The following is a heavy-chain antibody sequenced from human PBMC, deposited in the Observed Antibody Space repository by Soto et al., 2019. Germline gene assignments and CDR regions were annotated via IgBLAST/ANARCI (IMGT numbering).Heavy chain of an antibody. D-gene: IGHD2-2*01. CDR1: AYTFTSYG. Sequence: QVRHVQSGAEVKKPGASVKVSCKAAAYTFTSYGIHWVRQAPGQSLEWMGWINAGNGDTKYSQNFQGRVTITRDTSTRTTYMELSSLRSEDTAVYYCARGDLVVIVPAAISGCMDVWGQGTTVTVSS. CDR2: INAGNGDT. V-gene: IGHV1-3*01. CDR3: ARGDLVVIVPAAISGCMDV. J-gene: IGHJ6*02.